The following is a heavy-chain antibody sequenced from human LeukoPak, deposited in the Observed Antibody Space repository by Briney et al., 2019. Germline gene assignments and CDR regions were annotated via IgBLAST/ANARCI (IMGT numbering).Heavy chain of an antibody. CDR2: MNPNSGNT. J-gene: IGHJ4*02. CDR3: ARDMPFGVVIDF. Sequence: ASVKVSCKASGYTFTSYDINWVRQATGQGLEWMGWMNPNSGNTGYAQKFQGRVTMTRNTSISTAYMELSSLRAEDTAVYYCARDMPFGVVIDFWGQGTLVTVSS. V-gene: IGHV1-8*01. CDR1: GYTFTSYD. D-gene: IGHD3-3*01.